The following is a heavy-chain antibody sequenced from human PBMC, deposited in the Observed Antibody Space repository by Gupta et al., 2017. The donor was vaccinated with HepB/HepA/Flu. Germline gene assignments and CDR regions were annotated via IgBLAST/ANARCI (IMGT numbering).Heavy chain of an antibody. CDR3: ARGKIVVVVAAHGSCWFDP. V-gene: IGHV4-34*01. CDR2: INHSGST. D-gene: IGHD2-15*01. J-gene: IGHJ5*02. Sequence: QVQLQQWGAGLLKPSETLSLTCAVYGGSFRGYYWSWIRQPPGKGLEWIGEINHSGSTNYNPSLKSRVTISVDTSKNQFSLKLSSVTAADTAVYYCARGKIVVVVAAHGSCWFDPWGQGTLVTVSS. CDR1: GGSFRGYY.